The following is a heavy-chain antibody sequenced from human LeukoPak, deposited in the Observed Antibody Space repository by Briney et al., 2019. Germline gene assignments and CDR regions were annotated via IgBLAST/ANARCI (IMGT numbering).Heavy chain of an antibody. CDR2: ISGSGGST. Sequence: GGSLRLSCAASGFTFSSYAMSWVRQAPGKGLEWVSAISGSGGSTYYADSVKGRFTISRDNSKNTLYLQMNSLRAEDTAVYYCATLNDFWSGYYYHFDYWGQGTLVTVSS. V-gene: IGHV3-23*01. D-gene: IGHD3-3*01. CDR3: ATLNDFWSGYYYHFDY. CDR1: GFTFSSYA. J-gene: IGHJ4*02.